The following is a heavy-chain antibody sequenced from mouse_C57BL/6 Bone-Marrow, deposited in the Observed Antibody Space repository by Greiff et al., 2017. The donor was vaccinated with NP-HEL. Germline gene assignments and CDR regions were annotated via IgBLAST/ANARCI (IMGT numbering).Heavy chain of an antibody. J-gene: IGHJ3*01. CDR3: ARSSYDYDWFAY. CDR2: INHDGSST. Sequence: EVQLVESEGGLVQPGSSMKLSCTASGFTFSDYYMAWVRQVPEKGLEWVANINHDGSSTYYLDSLKSRFIISRDNAKNILYLHMSSLKSEDTATYYCARSSYDYDWFAYWGQGTLVTVSA. V-gene: IGHV5-16*01. D-gene: IGHD2-4*01. CDR1: GFTFSDYY.